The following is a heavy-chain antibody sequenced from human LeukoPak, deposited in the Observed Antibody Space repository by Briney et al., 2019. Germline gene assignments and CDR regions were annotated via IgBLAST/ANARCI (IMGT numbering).Heavy chain of an antibody. Sequence: ASVKVSCKASGYSFTAYYIHWVRQAPGQGPEWMGWINIDSGGTNYAQKFQGRVTMTRDTSISTAYMEMSGLRSDDTAVYYCVRDHLHYFDYWGQGTLVTVSS. CDR1: GYSFTAYY. V-gene: IGHV1-2*02. CDR3: VRDHLHYFDY. J-gene: IGHJ4*02. CDR2: INIDSGGT.